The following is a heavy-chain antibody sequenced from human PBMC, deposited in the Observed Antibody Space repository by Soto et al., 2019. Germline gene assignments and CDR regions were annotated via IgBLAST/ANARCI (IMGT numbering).Heavy chain of an antibody. CDR2: ISYDGSNK. V-gene: IGHV3-30*18. J-gene: IGHJ5*02. CDR1: GFTFSSYG. CDR3: AKGLPYNWNVRDWFDP. Sequence: GGSLRLSSAASGFTFSSYGMHWVRQAPGKGLEWVAVISYDGSNKYYADSVKGRFTISRDNSKNTLYLQMNSLRAEDTAVYYYAKGLPYNWNVRDWFDPWGQGTLVTVSS. D-gene: IGHD1-20*01.